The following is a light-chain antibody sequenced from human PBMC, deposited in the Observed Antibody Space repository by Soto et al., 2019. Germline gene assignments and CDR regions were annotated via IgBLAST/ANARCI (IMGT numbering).Light chain of an antibody. CDR3: QQRTYWPLT. J-gene: IGKJ4*01. CDR2: DAS. Sequence: EIVLTQSPATLSLSPGERATLSCRASQSVSSYLVWYQQKPGQAPRLIIHDASNRATGIPARFSGSGSGTDFTLTISSLEPEDVAIYYCQQRTYWPLTFGGGTKVEIK. CDR1: QSVSSY. V-gene: IGKV3-11*01.